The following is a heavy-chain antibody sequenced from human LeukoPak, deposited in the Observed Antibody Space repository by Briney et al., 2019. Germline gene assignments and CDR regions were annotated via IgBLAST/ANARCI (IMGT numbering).Heavy chain of an antibody. D-gene: IGHD4-17*01. V-gene: IGHV4-39*07. J-gene: IGHJ5*02. CDR3: ARDSTTVTTCRFDP. CDR1: GGSISSSSYY. Sequence: SETLSLTCTVSGGSISSSSYYWGWIRQPPGKGLEWIGSIYHSGSTYYNPSLKSRVTISVDTSKNQFSLKLSSVTAADTAVYYCARDSTTVTTCRFDPWGQGTLVTVSS. CDR2: IYHSGST.